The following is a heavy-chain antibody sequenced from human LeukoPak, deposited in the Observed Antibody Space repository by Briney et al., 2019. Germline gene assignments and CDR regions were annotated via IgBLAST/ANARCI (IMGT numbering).Heavy chain of an antibody. J-gene: IGHJ4*02. CDR3: ARDPGLWFGELFFDY. CDR1: GGSISSSSYY. D-gene: IGHD3-10*01. V-gene: IGHV4-39*07. Sequence: SETLSLTCTVSGGSISSSSYYWGWIRQAPGKGLEWIATIYHSGSTYYNPSLKSRVTISVDTSKNQFSLKLSSVTAADTAVYYCARDPGLWFGELFFDYWGQGTLVTVSS. CDR2: IYHSGST.